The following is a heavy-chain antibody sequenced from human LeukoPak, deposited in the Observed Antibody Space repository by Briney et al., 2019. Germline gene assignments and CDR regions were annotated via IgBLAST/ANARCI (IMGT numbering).Heavy chain of an antibody. Sequence: ASVKVSCKASGYTFTSFGISWVRQAPGRGLEWMGWISAYNGKINYAQNLQGRVTLTQDTSTSTAYMELRSLRSDDTAVYYCARDLGEIEMAAIFFDYWGQGTLVTVSS. D-gene: IGHD5-24*01. CDR1: GYTFTSFG. CDR2: ISAYNGKI. J-gene: IGHJ4*02. CDR3: ARDLGEIEMAAIFFDY. V-gene: IGHV1-18*01.